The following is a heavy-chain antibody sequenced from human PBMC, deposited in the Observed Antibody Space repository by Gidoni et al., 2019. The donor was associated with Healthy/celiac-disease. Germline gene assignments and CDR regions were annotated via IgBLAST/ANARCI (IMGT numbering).Heavy chain of an antibody. Sequence: QVQLQESGPGLVKPSETLSLTCTVPGGSISSYYWRWIRQPAGKGLEWIGRIYTSGSTNYHPSLKSRVTMSVDTSKNQFSLKLSSVTAADTAVYYCARVGYYGSGSMGYFDYWGQGPLVTVSS. V-gene: IGHV4-4*07. CDR1: GGSISSYY. J-gene: IGHJ4*02. CDR2: IYTSGST. CDR3: ARVGYYGSGSMGYFDY. D-gene: IGHD3-10*01.